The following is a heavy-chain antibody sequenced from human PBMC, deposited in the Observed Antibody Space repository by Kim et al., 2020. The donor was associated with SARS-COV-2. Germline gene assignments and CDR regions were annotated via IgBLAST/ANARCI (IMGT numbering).Heavy chain of an antibody. Sequence: KLQGRVTMTRDTSTSTVYMELSSLRSEDTAVYYCARNGAGTYYYYYGMDVWGQGTTVTVSS. J-gene: IGHJ6*02. D-gene: IGHD6-13*01. CDR3: ARNGAGTYYYYYGMDV. V-gene: IGHV1-46*01.